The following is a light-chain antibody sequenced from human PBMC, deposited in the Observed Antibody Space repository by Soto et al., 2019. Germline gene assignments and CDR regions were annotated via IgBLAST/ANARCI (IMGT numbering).Light chain of an antibody. CDR1: QSVSSN. CDR2: GAS. CDR3: QQYNNWPPWT. J-gene: IGKJ1*01. Sequence: EIVMTQSPATLSVSPGERATLSCRASQSVSSNLAWYQQKPGQAPRLLIYGASTRATGIPVRFSGSVSGTEFTLTISSLQSEDLAVYYCQQYNNWPPWTFGQGTKVEIK. V-gene: IGKV3-15*01.